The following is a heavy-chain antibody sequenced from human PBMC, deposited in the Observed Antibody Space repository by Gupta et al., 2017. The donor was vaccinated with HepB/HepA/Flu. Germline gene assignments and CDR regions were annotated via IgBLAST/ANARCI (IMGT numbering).Heavy chain of an antibody. J-gene: IGHJ4*02. CDR3: FYGHYSNF. D-gene: IGHD2/OR15-2a*01. CDR2: IKGDGSEK. Sequence: EVHLVASGGGLVQPGEPLRLSCAASGFTFSSFWMNWVRQAPGKALEWVANIKGDGSEKNYVDSVRGRFIVSRDNAKNSLYLYISSLRVDDTAVYFCFYGHYSNFWGQGTQVTVSS. CDR1: GFTFSSFW. V-gene: IGHV3-7*01.